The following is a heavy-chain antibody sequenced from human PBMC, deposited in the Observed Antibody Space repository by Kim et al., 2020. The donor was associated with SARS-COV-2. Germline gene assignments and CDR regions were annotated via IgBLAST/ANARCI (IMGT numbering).Heavy chain of an antibody. V-gene: IGHV3-30*04. CDR1: GFTFSSYA. CDR2: ISYDGSNK. D-gene: IGHD3-9*01. CDR3: ARDLNDILTGYTYYYYGMDV. Sequence: GGSLRLSCAASGFTFSSYAMHWVRQAPGKGLEWVADISYDGSNKYYADSVKGRFTISRDNSKNTLYLQMNSLRAEDTAVYYCARDLNDILTGYTYYYYGMDVWGQGTTITVSS. J-gene: IGHJ6*02.